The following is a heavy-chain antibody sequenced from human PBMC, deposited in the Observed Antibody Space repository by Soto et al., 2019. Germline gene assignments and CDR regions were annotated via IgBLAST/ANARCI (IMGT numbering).Heavy chain of an antibody. D-gene: IGHD1-26*01. V-gene: IGHV3-66*01. J-gene: IGHJ4*02. CDR3: ARGSGSYSQSRS. CDR2: IYSGGST. CDR1: GFTVSNNY. Sequence: EVQLVESGGGLVQPGGSLRLSCAASGFTVSNNYMSWVRQAPGKGLEWVSVIYSGGSTYYADSVKGRFTISRDNSNNTLYLQTNSLRAEDTAVYYCARGSGSYSQSRSWGQGTLVTVSS.